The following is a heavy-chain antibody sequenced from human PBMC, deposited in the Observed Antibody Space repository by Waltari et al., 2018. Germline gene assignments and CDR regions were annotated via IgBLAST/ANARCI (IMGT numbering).Heavy chain of an antibody. Sequence: LEWMGIISPGDSDTRYSPSFQGQVTISADKSISTAYLQWSSLKASDTAMYYCARPLYSGYDPTSTYYGMDVWGQGTTVTVSS. D-gene: IGHD5-12*01. CDR3: ARPLYSGYDPTSTYYGMDV. J-gene: IGHJ6*02. V-gene: IGHV5-51*01. CDR2: ISPGDSDT.